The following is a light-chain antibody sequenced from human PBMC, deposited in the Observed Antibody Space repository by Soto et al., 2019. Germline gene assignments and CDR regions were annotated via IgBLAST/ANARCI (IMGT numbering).Light chain of an antibody. CDR3: SSLSSKPRAV. J-gene: IGLJ2*01. CDR2: EVS. V-gene: IGLV2-14*01. CDR1: SSDVGGYSY. Sequence: QSALTQPAAVSGSPGQSITISCTGTSSDVGGYSYVSWYQQHPGKTPKLMIYEVSNRPSGVSHRFAGSKSGNTASLTISGLQTEDEAYYYCSSLSSKPRAVFGGGTNLPV.